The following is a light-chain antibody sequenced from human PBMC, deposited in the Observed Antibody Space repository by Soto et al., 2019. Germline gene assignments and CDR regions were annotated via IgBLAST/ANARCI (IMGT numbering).Light chain of an antibody. Sequence: EIVLTQSPGTLSLSPGERATLSCRASQSVSSSYLAWYQQKPGQAPRLLIYGASSRATGIPDRFSGSGSGTDFTLTISRLEPEDYCQQYGSSPVTFGPGTKVDIK. V-gene: IGKV3-20*01. CDR1: QSVSSSY. J-gene: IGKJ3*01. CDR3: QQYGSSPVT. CDR2: GAS.